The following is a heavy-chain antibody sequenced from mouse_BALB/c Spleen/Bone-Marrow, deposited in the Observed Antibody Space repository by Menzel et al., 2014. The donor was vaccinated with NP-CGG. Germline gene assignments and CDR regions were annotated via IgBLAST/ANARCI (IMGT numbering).Heavy chain of an antibody. V-gene: IGHV1-26*01. D-gene: IGHD1-1*01. CDR1: GYSFXGYT. Sequence: VQLQQSGPELVKPGSSMKISCKASGYSFXGYTMNWVKQSHGKNLEWIGLINPYNGGTSYNQKFKGKATLTVNKSSSTAYMELLSLTSEDSAVYYCARENYGSSYGFAYWGQGTQVTVSA. CDR2: INPYNGGT. J-gene: IGHJ3*01. CDR3: ARENYGSSYGFAY.